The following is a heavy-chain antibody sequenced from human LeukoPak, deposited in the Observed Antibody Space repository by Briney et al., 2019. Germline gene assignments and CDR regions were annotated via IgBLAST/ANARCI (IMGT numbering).Heavy chain of an antibody. CDR1: GFTFSSYT. J-gene: IGHJ4*02. CDR2: IRSNSNYI. Sequence: GGSLRLSCVASGFTFSSYTMNWVRQAPGEGLEWVSSIRSNSNYIYYADSVKGRFTISRDNAKNSLYLQMNSLRVEDTAVYYCASKGVIDYWGQGTLVTVSS. CDR3: ASKGVIDY. D-gene: IGHD3-16*02. V-gene: IGHV3-21*01.